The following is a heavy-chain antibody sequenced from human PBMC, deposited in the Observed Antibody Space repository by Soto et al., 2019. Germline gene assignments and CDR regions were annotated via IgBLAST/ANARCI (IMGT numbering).Heavy chain of an antibody. CDR3: ARHAAARGFDP. Sequence: QVQLQESGPGLVKPSETLSLTCTVSGGSISSYYWSWIRQPPGKGLEWIGYIYYSGSTKYNPSLKRRVTISVDTSKNQFSLKLSSVTAADTAVYYCARHAAARGFDPWGQGTLVTVSS. J-gene: IGHJ5*02. V-gene: IGHV4-59*08. CDR2: IYYSGST. D-gene: IGHD6-25*01. CDR1: GGSISSYY.